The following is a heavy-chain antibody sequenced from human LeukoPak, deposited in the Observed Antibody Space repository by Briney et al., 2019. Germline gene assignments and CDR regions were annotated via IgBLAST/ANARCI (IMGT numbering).Heavy chain of an antibody. CDR2: ISSSSTI. D-gene: IGHD1-26*01. CDR3: ARVFLTPWELLPTGYYFDY. Sequence: PGGSLRLSCAASGFTFSSYSMNWVRQAPGKGLEWVSYISSSSTIYYADSVKGRFTISRDNAKNSLYLQMNSLRAEDTAVYYCARVFLTPWELLPTGYYFDYWGQGTLVTVSS. V-gene: IGHV3-48*01. CDR1: GFTFSSYS. J-gene: IGHJ4*02.